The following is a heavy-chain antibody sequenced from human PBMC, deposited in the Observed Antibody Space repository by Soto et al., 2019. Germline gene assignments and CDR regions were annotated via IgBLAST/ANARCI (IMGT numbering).Heavy chain of an antibody. CDR2: IYHSGST. V-gene: IGHV4-4*02. D-gene: IGHD6-13*01. CDR3: ARLAAAPSEWSYYYYMDV. J-gene: IGHJ6*03. Sequence: TSETLSLTYAVSSGSISSSNWWSWVRQPPGKGLEWIGEIYHSGSTNYNPSLKSRVTISVDKSKNQFSLKLSSVTAADTAVYYCARLAAAPSEWSYYYYMDVWGKGTTVTVSS. CDR1: SGSISSSNW.